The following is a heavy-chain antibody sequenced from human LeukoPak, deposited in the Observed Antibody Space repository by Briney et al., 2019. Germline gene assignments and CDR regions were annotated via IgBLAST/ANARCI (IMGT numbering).Heavy chain of an antibody. Sequence: GGSLRLSCAASGFTFSNHAMNWVRQAPGKGLEWVTTISFDGTDKYYADSVKGRFTISRDSSKNTLFLQLDSLRAEDTAIYYCARRYSTNWGMVDWGQGTLVTVSS. CDR1: GFTFSNHA. J-gene: IGHJ4*02. D-gene: IGHD7-27*01. CDR2: ISFDGTDK. CDR3: ARRYSTNWGMVD. V-gene: IGHV3-30*14.